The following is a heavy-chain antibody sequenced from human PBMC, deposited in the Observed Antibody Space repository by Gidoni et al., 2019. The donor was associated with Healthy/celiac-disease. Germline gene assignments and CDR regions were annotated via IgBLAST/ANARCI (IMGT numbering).Heavy chain of an antibody. CDR2: IWYDGSNK. CDR1: VFPFSSYG. Sequence: QVHLVESGGCVVQPGRSLRLSCAASVFPFSSYGMHWVRQAPGKVLEWRAVIWYDGSNKYYADSVKGRLTISREKSKNTRYLQRNSMRAEDTAVYYCARDRPYGSGSQGGGMDVWGQGTTVTVSS. J-gene: IGHJ6*02. CDR3: ARDRPYGSGSQGGGMDV. D-gene: IGHD3-10*01. V-gene: IGHV3-33*01.